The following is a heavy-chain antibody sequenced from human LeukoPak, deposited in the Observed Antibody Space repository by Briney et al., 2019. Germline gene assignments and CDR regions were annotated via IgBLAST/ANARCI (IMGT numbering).Heavy chain of an antibody. D-gene: IGHD6-6*01. V-gene: IGHV3-21*01. J-gene: IGHJ3*02. CDR1: GFTFSSYS. Sequence: GGSLRLSCAASGFTFSSYSMNWVRQVPGKGLEWVSSISSSSSYIYYADSVKGRFTISRDNAKNSLYLQMNSLRAEDTAVYYCARPSSYPHDAFDIWGQGTMVTVSS. CDR3: ARPSSYPHDAFDI. CDR2: ISSSSSYI.